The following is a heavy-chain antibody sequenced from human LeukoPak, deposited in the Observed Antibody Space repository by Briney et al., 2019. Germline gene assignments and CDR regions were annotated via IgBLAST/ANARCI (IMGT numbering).Heavy chain of an antibody. CDR1: GFTFSSYA. V-gene: IGHV3-66*01. CDR3: ARDMGANNWNLYFDL. CDR2: LYSGGST. Sequence: PGGSLRLSCAASGFTFSSYAMSWVRQAPGKGLEWVAVLYSGGSTFYADSVRGRFTISRDTSKNMLYLQMNSLRVEDTAVYYCARDMGANNWNLYFDLWGRGTLVTVSS. D-gene: IGHD1-20*01. J-gene: IGHJ2*01.